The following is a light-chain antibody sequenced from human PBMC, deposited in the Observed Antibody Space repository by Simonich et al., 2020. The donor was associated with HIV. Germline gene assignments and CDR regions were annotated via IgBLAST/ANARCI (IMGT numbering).Light chain of an antibody. CDR1: QSISSW. Sequence: DIQMTQSSSTLSASVGDRVTITCRASQSISSWLAWYQQKPGQPPKLLIYWASTRESGVPDRFSGSGSGTDFTLTISSLQAEDVAVYYCQQYYSTPMYPFGQGTKLEIK. J-gene: IGKJ2*01. CDR3: QQYYSTPMYP. CDR2: WAS. V-gene: IGKV4-1*01.